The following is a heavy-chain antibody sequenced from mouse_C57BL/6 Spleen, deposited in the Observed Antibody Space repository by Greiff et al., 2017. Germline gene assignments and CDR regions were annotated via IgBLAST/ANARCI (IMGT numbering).Heavy chain of an antibody. D-gene: IGHD1-1*01. Sequence: QVQLQQPGAELVKPGASVKLSCKASGYTFTSYWMNWVKQRPGQGLEWIGMIYPNSGSTNYNEKFKSKATLTVDKSSSTAYMQLSSLTSEDSAVXYYSSPCGSSFYYFDYWGQGTTLTVAS. CDR3: SSPCGSSFYYFDY. V-gene: IGHV1-64*01. CDR1: GYTFTSYW. J-gene: IGHJ2*01. CDR2: IYPNSGST.